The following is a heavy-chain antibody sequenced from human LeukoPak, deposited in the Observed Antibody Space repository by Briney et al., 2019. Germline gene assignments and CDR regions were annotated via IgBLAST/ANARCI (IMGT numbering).Heavy chain of an antibody. CDR3: ARSFSYGDYDDYYDSSGYFPFDY. Sequence: GASVKVSCKASGFTFTSYDINWVRQATGQGLEWMGWMNPNSGNTGYAQKFQGRVTMTRNTSISTAYMELSSLRSEDTAVYYCARSFSYGDYDDYYDSSGYFPFDYWGQGTLVTVSS. D-gene: IGHD3-22*01. CDR1: GFTFTSYD. V-gene: IGHV1-8*01. CDR2: MNPNSGNT. J-gene: IGHJ4*02.